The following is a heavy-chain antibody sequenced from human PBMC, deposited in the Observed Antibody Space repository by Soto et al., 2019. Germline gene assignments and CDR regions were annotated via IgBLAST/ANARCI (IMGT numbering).Heavy chain of an antibody. Sequence: PGGSLRLSCAASGFIFRNYAIHWVRQAPGKGLEWVAVISRDGSHKYYLDSVKGRFTISRDNSKDTVNLLMNSLRDDDSAMYYCARSRNSAVADSFDFSGQGTLVTVYS. CDR1: GFIFRNYA. J-gene: IGHJ4*02. V-gene: IGHV3-30*04. D-gene: IGHD1-26*01. CDR3: ARSRNSAVADSFDF. CDR2: ISRDGSHK.